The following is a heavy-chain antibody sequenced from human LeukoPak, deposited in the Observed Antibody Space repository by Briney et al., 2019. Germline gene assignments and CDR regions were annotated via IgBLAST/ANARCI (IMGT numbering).Heavy chain of an antibody. CDR1: EFTFSSYA. CDR3: AKDSIADYDILTGRFDP. V-gene: IGHV3-23*01. J-gene: IGHJ5*02. D-gene: IGHD3-9*01. CDR2: ISGSGGST. Sequence: QPGGSLRLSCAASEFTFSSYAMSWVRQAPGKGLEWVSAISGSGGSTYYADSVKGRFTISRDNSKNTLYLQMNSLRAEDTAVYYCAKDSIADYDILTGRFDPWGQGTLVTVSS.